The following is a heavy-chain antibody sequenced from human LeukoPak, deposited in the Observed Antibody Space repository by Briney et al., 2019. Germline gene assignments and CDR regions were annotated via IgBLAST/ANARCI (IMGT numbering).Heavy chain of an antibody. D-gene: IGHD4-17*01. J-gene: IGHJ4*02. Sequence: SETLSLTCTVSGGSISSYYWSWIRQPPGKELEWIGYLYYSGSTNYNPSFKSRVTMSVDTSKNQLSLKLNSMTAADTAVYFCASGRYHDYGFDYWGQGTLVTVSS. V-gene: IGHV4-59*01. CDR1: GGSISSYY. CDR3: ASGRYHDYGFDY. CDR2: LYYSGST.